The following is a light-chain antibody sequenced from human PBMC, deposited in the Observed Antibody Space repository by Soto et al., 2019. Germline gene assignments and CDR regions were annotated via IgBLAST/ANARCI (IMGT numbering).Light chain of an antibody. CDR3: SSYTSSSTPVV. V-gene: IGLV2-14*01. CDR2: DVS. CDR1: SSDVGGYKY. Sequence: QSALTQPASVSGSPGQSITISCTGTSSDVGGYKYVSWYQQHPGKAPKLMIYDVSNRPSGVSNRFSGSKSVNTASLTISGLQADDEADYYCSSYTSSSTPVVFGGGTKLTVL. J-gene: IGLJ2*01.